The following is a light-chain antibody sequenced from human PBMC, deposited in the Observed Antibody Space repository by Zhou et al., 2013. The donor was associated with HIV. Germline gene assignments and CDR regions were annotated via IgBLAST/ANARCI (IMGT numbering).Light chain of an antibody. J-gene: IGKJ2*01. CDR3: QQSYSVPPT. Sequence: IQMTQSPSSVSASVGDRVIITCRASQGISGWLAWYQQKPGKAPKLLIYAASRLQSGVPSRYRGSGSGTDFTLTINSLQPEDFATYFCQQSYSVPPTFGQGTKLEI. V-gene: IGKV1-12*01. CDR1: QGISGW. CDR2: AAS.